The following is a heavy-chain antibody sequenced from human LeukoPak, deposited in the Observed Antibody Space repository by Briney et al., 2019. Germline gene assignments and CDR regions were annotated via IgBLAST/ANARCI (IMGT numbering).Heavy chain of an antibody. CDR1: GGSMTSYC. Sequence: PSGTLSLTCAVSGGSMTSYCWSWIRQPPGKELEWIGRIYTSGKTDYNPYTPSLKSRVTVSLDTSKNQLSLFLTSVTAADTAMYYCARSFSGSYYFEYWGQGTLDTVSS. CDR2: IYTSGKT. CDR3: ARSFSGSYYFEY. D-gene: IGHD1-26*01. V-gene: IGHV4-4*07. J-gene: IGHJ4*02.